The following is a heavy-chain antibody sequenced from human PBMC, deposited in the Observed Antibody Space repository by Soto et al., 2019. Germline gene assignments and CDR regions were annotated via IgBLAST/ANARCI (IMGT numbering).Heavy chain of an antibody. CDR3: ARAYYDILTGYSDGMDV. D-gene: IGHD3-9*01. CDR2: INHSGST. J-gene: IGHJ6*02. Sequence: SETLSLTCAVYGGSFSGYYWSWIRQPPGKGLEWIGEINHSGSTNYNPSLKSRVTISIDTSKNQFSLKLSSVTAADTAVYYCARAYYDILTGYSDGMDVWGQGTTVTVS. CDR1: GGSFSGYY. V-gene: IGHV4-34*01.